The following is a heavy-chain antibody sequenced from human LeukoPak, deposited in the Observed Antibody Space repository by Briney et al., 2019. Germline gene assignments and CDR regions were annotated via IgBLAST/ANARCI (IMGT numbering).Heavy chain of an antibody. V-gene: IGHV1-2*02. CDR3: ARQQSRVTVTTFDY. D-gene: IGHD4-17*01. J-gene: IGHJ4*02. Sequence: GASVKVSCKASGYTFTGYYMHWVRQAPGQGLEWMGWINPNSGGTNYAQKFQGRVTMTRDTSISTAYMELSRLRSDDTAVYYCARQQSRVTVTTFDYWGQGTLVTVSS. CDR2: INPNSGGT. CDR1: GYTFTGYY.